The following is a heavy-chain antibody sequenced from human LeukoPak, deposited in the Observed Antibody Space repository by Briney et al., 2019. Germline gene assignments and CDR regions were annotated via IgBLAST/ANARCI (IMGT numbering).Heavy chain of an antibody. CDR1: GFTFSSYY. V-gene: IGHV3-21*01. CDR3: ARGWQTAVGATYDF. D-gene: IGHD1-26*01. CDR2: ISSGTTYM. Sequence: PGGSLRLSCAASGFTFSSYYMNWVRQAPGKGLEWVSSISSGTTYMYYPDSVKGRFTISRDNAKNSLYLQMNSLRAEDTAVYYCARGWQTAVGATYDFWGQGTLVTVSS. J-gene: IGHJ4*02.